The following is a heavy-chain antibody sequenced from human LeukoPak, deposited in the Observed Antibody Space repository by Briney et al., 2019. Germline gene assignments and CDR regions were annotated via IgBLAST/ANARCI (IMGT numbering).Heavy chain of an antibody. V-gene: IGHV3-74*01. CDR2: INSDGSST. D-gene: IGHD3-9*01. CDR3: ARSKAYYDILTGYYPGGDWFDP. Sequence: PGRSLRLSCAASGFTFSSYWMHWVRQAPGKGLVWVSRINSDGSSTSYADSVKGRFTISRDNAKNTRYLQMNSLRAEDTAVYYCARSKAYYDILTGYYPGGDWFDPWGQGTLVTVSS. CDR1: GFTFSSYW. J-gene: IGHJ5*02.